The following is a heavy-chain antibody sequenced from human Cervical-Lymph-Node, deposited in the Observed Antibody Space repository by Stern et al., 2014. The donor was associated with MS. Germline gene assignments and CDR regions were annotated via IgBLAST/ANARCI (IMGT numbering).Heavy chain of an antibody. V-gene: IGHV1-18*01. CDR1: GYTFTSYG. J-gene: IGHJ4*02. CDR3: AIDSMRSTSDFDY. Sequence: QLVESGPEMKKPGASVKVSCKALGYTFTSYGISWVRQAPGQGLEWMGWISGYNGDTKYQKKFEGRVAMSTDTSTSTAYMKLRSLRSDDTAVYYCAIDSMRSTSDFDYWGQGTQVTVSS. CDR2: ISGYNGDT.